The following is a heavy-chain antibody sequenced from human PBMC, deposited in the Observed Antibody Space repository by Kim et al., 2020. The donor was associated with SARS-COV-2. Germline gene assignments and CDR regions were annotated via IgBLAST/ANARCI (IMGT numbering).Heavy chain of an antibody. Sequence: SVKVSCKASGGTFSSYAISWVRQAPGQGLEWMGGIIPIFGTANYAQKFQGRVTITADESTSTAYMELSSLRSEDTAVYYCARERHPYYYDSSGFDAFDIWGQGTMVTVSS. V-gene: IGHV1-69*13. J-gene: IGHJ3*02. D-gene: IGHD3-22*01. CDR1: GGTFSSYA. CDR2: IIPIFGTA. CDR3: ARERHPYYYDSSGFDAFDI.